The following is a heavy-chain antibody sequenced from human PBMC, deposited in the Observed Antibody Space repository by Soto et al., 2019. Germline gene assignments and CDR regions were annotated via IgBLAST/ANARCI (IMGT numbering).Heavy chain of an antibody. D-gene: IGHD1-7*01. CDR3: ERDNRNSY. CDR1: GFTFSSYW. V-gene: IGHV3-74*01. CDR2: IHNDGSTT. J-gene: IGHJ4*01. Sequence: EVQLVESGGGLVQPGGSVRLSCAASGFTFSSYWMHWVRQAPGKGLMWVSRIHNDGSTTRYADSVKGRFTISRDNAKNTLYLQMSSLRVEDTAVYYCERDNRNSYWGQGTLVTVSS.